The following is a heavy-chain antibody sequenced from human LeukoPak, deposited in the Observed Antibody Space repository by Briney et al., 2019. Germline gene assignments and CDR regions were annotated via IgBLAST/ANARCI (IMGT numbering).Heavy chain of an antibody. V-gene: IGHV3-53*01. J-gene: IGHJ4*02. CDR1: GFTVSSNY. D-gene: IGHD6-6*01. CDR3: ARKVAGARPFDY. CDR2: IYSGGST. Sequence: GGSLRLSCAASGFTVSSNYMSWVRQAPGKGLEWVSVIYSGGSTYYADFVKGRFTISRDNSKNTLFLQMNSLRAEDTAVYYCARKVAGARPFDYWGQGTLVTVSS.